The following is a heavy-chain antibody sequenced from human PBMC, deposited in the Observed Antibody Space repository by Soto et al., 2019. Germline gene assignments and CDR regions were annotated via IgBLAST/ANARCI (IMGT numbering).Heavy chain of an antibody. CDR2: IIPIFGTA. CDR3: AREDCSGGSCYYSGMDV. V-gene: IGHV1-69*01. CDR1: VGTFSSYA. Sequence: QVQLVQSGAEVKKPGSSVKVSCKGSVGTFSSYAISWVRQAPGQGLEWMGGIIPIFGTANYAQKFQGRVTITADESTSTAYMELSSLRSEDTAVYYCAREDCSGGSCYYSGMDVWGQGTTVTVSS. J-gene: IGHJ6*02. D-gene: IGHD2-15*01.